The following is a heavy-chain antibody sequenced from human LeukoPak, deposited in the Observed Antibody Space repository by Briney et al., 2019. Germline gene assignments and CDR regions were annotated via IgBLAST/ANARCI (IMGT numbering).Heavy chain of an antibody. D-gene: IGHD3-16*01. V-gene: IGHV3-15*01. Sequence: GGSLRLSCAASGFTFISAWMSWVRQAPGKGLEWVGRIKSRSAGGTTDYGAPVKGRFTISRDDSKSTVYLQMNTLKTEDTAIYYCVTGGHYFGSWGQGTLVTVSS. CDR3: VTGGHYFGS. CDR1: GFTFISAW. CDR2: IKSRSAGGTT. J-gene: IGHJ4*02.